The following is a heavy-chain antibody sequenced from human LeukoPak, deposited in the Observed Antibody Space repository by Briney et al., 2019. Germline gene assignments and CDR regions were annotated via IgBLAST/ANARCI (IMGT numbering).Heavy chain of an antibody. CDR1: GYTFTGYF. D-gene: IGHD3-10*01. J-gene: IGHJ6*02. V-gene: IGHV1-2*06. CDR3: APERDRVIRGEYGMDV. Sequence: ASVKVSCKASGYTFTGYFIHWVRQVPGQGLEWMGHINPYTGATNYAQKFQGSVTMTRDTSTSPAYMEVARLRSDDTAVHYCAPERDRVIRGEYGMDVWAQGPTVTVSS. CDR2: INPYTGAT.